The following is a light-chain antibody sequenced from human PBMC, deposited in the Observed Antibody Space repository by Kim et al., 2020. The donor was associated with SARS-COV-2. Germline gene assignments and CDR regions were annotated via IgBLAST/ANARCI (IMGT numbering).Light chain of an antibody. Sequence: PGETAPLSFRARPSVSPNFLAWYQQNPGHAPSLLIYGTSTRATGITDRFSGSGSGTDFTLTISRLEPEDFAVYYCQQYVSSTETFGQGTKLEI. CDR3: QQYVSSTET. CDR1: PSVSPNF. V-gene: IGKV3-20*01. J-gene: IGKJ2*01. CDR2: GTS.